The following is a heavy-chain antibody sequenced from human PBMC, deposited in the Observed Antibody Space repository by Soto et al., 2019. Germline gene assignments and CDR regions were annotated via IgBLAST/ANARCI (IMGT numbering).Heavy chain of an antibody. D-gene: IGHD3-3*01. J-gene: IGHJ4*02. Sequence: GGSLRLSCAASGFAFSSYAMSWVRQAPGKGLEWVSAISGSGGSTYYADSVKGRFTISRDNSKNTLYLQMNSLRAEDTAVYYCAKGKEITIFGVVISPLYFDYWGQGTLVTVSS. CDR3: AKGKEITIFGVVISPLYFDY. V-gene: IGHV3-23*01. CDR2: ISGSGGST. CDR1: GFAFSSYA.